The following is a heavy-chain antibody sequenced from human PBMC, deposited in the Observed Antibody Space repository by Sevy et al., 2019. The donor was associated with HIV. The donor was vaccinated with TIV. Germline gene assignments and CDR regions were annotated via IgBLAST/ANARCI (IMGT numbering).Heavy chain of an antibody. V-gene: IGHV3-33*01. CDR3: VRDRPVSGTTQLDD. D-gene: IGHD3-10*01. CDR2: IWYDGSNK. CDR1: GFTFSRHG. Sequence: RLSCAASGFTFSRHGMHWVRQAPGKGLEWVAVIWYDGSNKYYADSVKGRFTISRDNSTNTLDLQMNGLRAEETAVCYCVRDRPVSGTTQLDDWGQGTLVTVSS. J-gene: IGHJ4*02.